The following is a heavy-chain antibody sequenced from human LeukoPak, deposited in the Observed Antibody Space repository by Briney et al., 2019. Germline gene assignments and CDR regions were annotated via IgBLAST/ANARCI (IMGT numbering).Heavy chain of an antibody. V-gene: IGHV1-18*04. CDR3: ARDQFIYYSRTSWYTNWFDP. CDR2: ISAYNGNT. Sequence: ASVKVSCKASGYTFTSYGISWVRQAPGQGLEWMGWISAYNGNTNYAQKLQGRVTMTTDTSTSTAYMELRSLRSDDTAVYYCARDQFIYYSRTSWYTNWFDPWGQGTLVTVSS. D-gene: IGHD2-2*01. CDR1: GYTFTSYG. J-gene: IGHJ5*02.